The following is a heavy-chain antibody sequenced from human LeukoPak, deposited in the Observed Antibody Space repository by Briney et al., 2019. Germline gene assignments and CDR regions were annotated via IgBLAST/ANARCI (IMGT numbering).Heavy chain of an antibody. CDR1: GYSFTNYW. D-gene: IGHD2/OR15-2a*01. J-gene: IGHJ4*02. Sequence: GESLKISCKGSGYSFTNYWIAWVRHMPGQGLEWMGITYPDDSDTRYSPSFKGQVTISADKSLSPASLQWSSLKASDTAMYYCARRFDNRAYFNYWGQGTLVTVSS. CDR2: TYPDDSDT. V-gene: IGHV5-51*01. CDR3: ARRFDNRAYFNY.